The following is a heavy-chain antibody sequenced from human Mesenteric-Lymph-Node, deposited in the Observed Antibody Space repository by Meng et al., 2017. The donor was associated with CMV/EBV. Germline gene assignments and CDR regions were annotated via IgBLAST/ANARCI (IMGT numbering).Heavy chain of an antibody. CDR3: VRSDIKIPAAAPTPYYHGMDV. CDR2: ISYDGSYT. V-gene: IGHV3-30*09. Sequence: GESLKISCAASGFTFSSYAMHWVRQAPGRELEWLAVISYDGSYTYVADILRGRFALSRDNTKDTVFLQMNSLRDEDTAVYYCVRSDIKIPAAAPTPYYHGMDVWGQGTTVTVSS. D-gene: IGHD2-2*01. CDR1: GFTFSSYA. J-gene: IGHJ6*02.